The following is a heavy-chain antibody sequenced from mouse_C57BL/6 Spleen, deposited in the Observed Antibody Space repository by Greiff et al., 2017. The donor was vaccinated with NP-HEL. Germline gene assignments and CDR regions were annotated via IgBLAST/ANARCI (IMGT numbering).Heavy chain of an antibody. V-gene: IGHV14-4*01. CDR3: TPYYGSKNY. Sequence: VQLKESGAELVRPGASVKLSCTASGFNIKDDYMHWVKQRPEQGLEWIGWLDPENGDTEYASKFQGKATITADTSSNTAYLQLSSLTSEDTAVYYCTPYYGSKNYWGQGTTLTVSS. J-gene: IGHJ2*01. CDR1: GFNIKDDY. D-gene: IGHD1-1*01. CDR2: LDPENGDT.